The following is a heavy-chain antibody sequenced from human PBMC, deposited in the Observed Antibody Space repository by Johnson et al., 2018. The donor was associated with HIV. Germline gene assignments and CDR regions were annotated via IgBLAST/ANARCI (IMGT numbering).Heavy chain of an antibody. J-gene: IGHJ3*02. CDR1: GFTFSSYA. CDR3: AIDIESGWYGASDSFDI. Sequence: QEQLVESGVGVVQPGRSLRLSCAASGFTFSSYAMHWVRQAPGKGLEWVAVISYGGSTYYADSVKGRFTISRDNSKNTLYLQMNNLRAEESALYYCAIDIESGWYGASDSFDIWGQGTMVTVSS. D-gene: IGHD6-19*01. V-gene: IGHV3-30-3*01. CDR2: ISYGGST.